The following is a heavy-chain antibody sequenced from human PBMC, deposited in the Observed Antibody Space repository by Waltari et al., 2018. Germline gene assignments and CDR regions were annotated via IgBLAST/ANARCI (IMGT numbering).Heavy chain of an antibody. D-gene: IGHD2-15*01. Sequence: EVQLVESGGGLVQPGGSLRLSCAASGFTFSSYWMSWVRQATGKGREWVANIKQDGSEKYYVDSVKGRFTISRDNAKNSLYLQMNSLRAEDTAVYYCARGMGAAYFDYWGQGTLVTVSS. V-gene: IGHV3-7*04. CDR3: ARGMGAAYFDY. CDR1: GFTFSSYW. CDR2: IKQDGSEK. J-gene: IGHJ4*02.